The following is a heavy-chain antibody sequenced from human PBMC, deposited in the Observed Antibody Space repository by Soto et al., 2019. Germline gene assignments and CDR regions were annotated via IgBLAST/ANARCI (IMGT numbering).Heavy chain of an antibody. Sequence: GGSLRLSCAASGFTFSSYSMNWVRQAPGKGLEWVSSISSSSSYIYYADSVKGRFTISRDNAKNSLYLQMNSLRAEDTAVYYCARDSIVRVPAALGRNWFDPWGQGTLVTVSS. D-gene: IGHD2-2*01. CDR2: ISSSSSYI. J-gene: IGHJ5*02. V-gene: IGHV3-21*01. CDR3: ARDSIVRVPAALGRNWFDP. CDR1: GFTFSSYS.